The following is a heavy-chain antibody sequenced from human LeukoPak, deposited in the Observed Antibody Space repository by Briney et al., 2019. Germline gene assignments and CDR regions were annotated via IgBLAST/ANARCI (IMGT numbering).Heavy chain of an antibody. CDR2: ISSSSSYI. Sequence: GGSLRLSCAASRFTFSSYSMNWVRQAPGKGLEWVSSISSSSSYIYYADSVKGRFTISRDNAKNSLYLQMNRLRAEDTAVYYCARAVAGFAAFDIWGQGTMVTVSS. CDR3: ARAVAGFAAFDI. D-gene: IGHD6-19*01. V-gene: IGHV3-21*01. J-gene: IGHJ3*02. CDR1: RFTFSSYS.